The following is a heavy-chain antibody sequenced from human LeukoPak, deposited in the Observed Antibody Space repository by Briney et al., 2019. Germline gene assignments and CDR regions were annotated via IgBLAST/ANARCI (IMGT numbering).Heavy chain of an antibody. CDR3: ARTGYYYYYSMDV. CDR1: GGSFSGYY. J-gene: IGHJ6*02. V-gene: IGHV4-34*01. CDR2: INHSGST. Sequence: SETLSLTCAVYGGSFSGYYWSWIRQPPGKGLEWIGEINHSGSTNYNPSLKSRVTKSVDTSKNQFSLKLSSVTAADTAVYYCARTGYYYYYSMDVWGQGTTVTVSS.